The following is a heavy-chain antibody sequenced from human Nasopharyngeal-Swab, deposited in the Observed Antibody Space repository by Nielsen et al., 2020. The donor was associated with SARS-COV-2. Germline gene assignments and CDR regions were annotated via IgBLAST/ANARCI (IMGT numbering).Heavy chain of an antibody. D-gene: IGHD2-15*01. J-gene: IGHJ3*02. CDR1: GSTFSSYS. CDR3: ARDRSEGGSGEDAFDI. CDR2: ISSSSSYI. V-gene: IGHV3-21*01. Sequence: GGSLRLSCAASGSTFSSYSMNWVRQAPGKGLEWVSSISSSSSYIYYADSVKGRFTISRDNAKNSLYLQMNSLRAEDTAVYYCARDRSEGGSGEDAFDIWGQGTMVTVSS.